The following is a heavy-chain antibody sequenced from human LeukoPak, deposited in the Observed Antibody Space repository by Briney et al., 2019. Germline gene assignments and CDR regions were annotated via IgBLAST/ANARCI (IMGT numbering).Heavy chain of an antibody. Sequence: PGTSLRLSCAASGLTFSNYAMSWVRQAPGKGLEWVAVVSYDGSNKNYVDSVRGRFTISRDNSRNTLYLQMDSLRAEDTAVYHCAKEQRLYFYNGMDVWGQGTTVTVSS. CDR2: VSYDGSNK. CDR1: GLTFSNYA. J-gene: IGHJ6*02. V-gene: IGHV3-30-3*02. CDR3: AKEQRLYFYNGMDV. D-gene: IGHD1-1*01.